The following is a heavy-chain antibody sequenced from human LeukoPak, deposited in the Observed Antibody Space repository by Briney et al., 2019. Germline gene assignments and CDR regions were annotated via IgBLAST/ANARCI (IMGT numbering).Heavy chain of an antibody. V-gene: IGHV4-39*01. CDR1: GGSISNFY. CDR3: ARHYGP. D-gene: IGHD3-10*01. Sequence: PSETLSLTCTVSGGSISNFYWGWIRQPPGKGLEWIGSIYDSGSTYYNPSLKSRVTISVGTSKNQFSLKLNSVTAADTAVYYCARHYGPWGQGTLVTVSS. CDR2: IYDSGST. J-gene: IGHJ5*02.